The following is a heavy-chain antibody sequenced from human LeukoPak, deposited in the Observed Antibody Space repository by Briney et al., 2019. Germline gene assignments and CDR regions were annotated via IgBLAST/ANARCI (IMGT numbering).Heavy chain of an antibody. J-gene: IGHJ4*02. CDR1: GFTFSNAW. D-gene: IGHD4-11*01. CDR3: ARDEAYSSFDY. V-gene: IGHV3-7*01. CDR2: ISPDGGDK. Sequence: GGSLRLSCGGFGFTFSNAWMTWIRQAPGKGLEWVATISPDGGDKNYVDSVKGRFTISRDNAKNSLYLQMNDLTTEDTAVYFCARDEAYSSFDYWGQGTLVTVSS.